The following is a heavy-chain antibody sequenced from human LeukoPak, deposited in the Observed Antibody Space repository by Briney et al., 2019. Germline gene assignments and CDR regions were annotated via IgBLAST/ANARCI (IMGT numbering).Heavy chain of an antibody. CDR3: AQQLVRGNWFDP. CDR2: IIPIFRTA. CDR1: GGTFSRYA. J-gene: IGHJ5*02. D-gene: IGHD6-13*01. V-gene: IGHV1-69*05. Sequence: SVKVSCKPSGGTFSRYAISWVRQAPGQGLEWMVEIIPIFRTANCAQTFQGRITITTDESTSTAYMELSSLRSEDTAVYYCAQQLVRGNWFDPWGQGTLVTVSS.